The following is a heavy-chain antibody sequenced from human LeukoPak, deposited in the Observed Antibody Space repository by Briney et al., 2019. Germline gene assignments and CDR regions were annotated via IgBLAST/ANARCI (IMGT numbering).Heavy chain of an antibody. CDR2: VYNSGDT. V-gene: IGHV4-59*08. D-gene: IGHD3-16*01. CDR3: ARLKLGAYFDL. J-gene: IGHJ2*01. Sequence: PSETLSLTCTVSCGSTSSDYWSWIRQSPGKGLEWVGYVYNSGDTGKNPSLKSRVTILLDTSKNQCSLKLTSVSAADTAVYYCARLKLGAYFDLWGRGTLVTVSS. CDR1: CGSTSSDY.